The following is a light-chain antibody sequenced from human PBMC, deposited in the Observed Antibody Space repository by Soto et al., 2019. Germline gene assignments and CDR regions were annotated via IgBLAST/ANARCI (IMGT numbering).Light chain of an antibody. CDR2: EVT. CDR3: SSFASSNTWV. CDR1: SSDVGAYNY. J-gene: IGLJ3*02. Sequence: QSALTQPPSASGSPGQSVTISCTGTSSDVGAYNYVSWYQQHAGKAPKLVIYEVTKRPSGVPDRFSGSKSANTASLTVSGLQPEDEADYYCSSFASSNTWVFGGGPKLTVL. V-gene: IGLV2-8*01.